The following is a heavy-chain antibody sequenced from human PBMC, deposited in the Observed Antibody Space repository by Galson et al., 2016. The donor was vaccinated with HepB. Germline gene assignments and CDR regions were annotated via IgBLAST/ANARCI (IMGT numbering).Heavy chain of an antibody. CDR2: ISAGGGST. CDR3: SKGARSSSPGWFAP. D-gene: IGHD6-6*01. CDR1: GFTFSNYA. V-gene: IGHV3-23*01. Sequence: SLRLSCAASGFTFSNYAMSWVRQAPGKGLEWVSAISAGGGSTYYADSVKGRFTISRDNSKNTLYMQVNSLRAEDTAVYYCSKGARSSSPGWFAPWGQGTLVTVSS. J-gene: IGHJ5*02.